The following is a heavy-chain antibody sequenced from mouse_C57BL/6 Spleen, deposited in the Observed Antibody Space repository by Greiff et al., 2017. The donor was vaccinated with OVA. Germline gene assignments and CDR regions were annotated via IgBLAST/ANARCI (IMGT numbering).Heavy chain of an antibody. CDR3: AKGGSSYLYYFDY. CDR2: IHPNSGST. CDR1: GYTFTSYW. V-gene: IGHV1-64*01. J-gene: IGHJ2*01. Sequence: VKLLESGAELVKPGASVKLSCKASGYTFTSYWMHWVKQRPGQGLEWIGMIHPNSGSTNYNEKFKSKATLTVDKSSSTAYMQLSSLTSEDSAVYYCAKGGSSYLYYFDYWGQGTTLTVSS. D-gene: IGHD1-1*01.